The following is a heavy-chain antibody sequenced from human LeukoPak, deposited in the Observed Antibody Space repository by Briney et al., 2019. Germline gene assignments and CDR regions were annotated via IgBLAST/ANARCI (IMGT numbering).Heavy chain of an antibody. CDR2: INAGNGNT. V-gene: IGHV1-3*01. Sequence: ASVKVSCKASGYTFTSYATHWVRQAPGQRLEWMGWINAGNGNTKYSQKFQGRVTITRDTSASTAYMELSSLRSEDTAVYYCARDRYPLNYYFDYWGQGTLVTVSS. D-gene: IGHD1-26*01. CDR3: ARDRYPLNYYFDY. CDR1: GYTFTSYA. J-gene: IGHJ4*02.